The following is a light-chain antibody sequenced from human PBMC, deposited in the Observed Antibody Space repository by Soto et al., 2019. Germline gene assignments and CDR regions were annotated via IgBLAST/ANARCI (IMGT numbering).Light chain of an antibody. Sequence: DIQMTQSPSSLSASVGDRVTITCRASQGISNYFAWYQQKPGKAPKLLIYAASTLLSGVPSRFSGSGSGTDFTLTISSLQPEDVATYYCQRYNTGPPDTFGQGTKLEIK. V-gene: IGKV1-27*01. CDR2: AAS. CDR3: QRYNTGPPDT. J-gene: IGKJ2*01. CDR1: QGISNY.